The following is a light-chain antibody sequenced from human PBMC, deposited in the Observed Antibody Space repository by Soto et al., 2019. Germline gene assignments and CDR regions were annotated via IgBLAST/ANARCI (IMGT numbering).Light chain of an antibody. V-gene: IGLV7-46*01. CDR2: DTN. Sequence: QAVVTQEPSLTVSPGGTVSLTCGSNTGAVTIGHYPYWFQQKPGQAPRTLVYDTNNRHSWTPARFSGSLLGDKAALTLSGAQPEDEADYYCLISSGGARVFGGGTKLTVL. CDR3: LISSGGARV. J-gene: IGLJ3*02. CDR1: TGAVTIGHY.